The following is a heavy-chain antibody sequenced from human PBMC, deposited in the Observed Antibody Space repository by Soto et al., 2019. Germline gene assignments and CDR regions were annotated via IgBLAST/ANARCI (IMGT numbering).Heavy chain of an antibody. CDR1: GYTFSSYG. J-gene: IGHJ6*02. Sequence: QIQLVQSATEVKKPGASVKVSCKTSGYTFSSYGVSWVRQAPGQGLEWMGWISAYNDNTNYAQKFQGRVTLTTDTSKRTASMELRSLRSDDTAIYYCAREGYYYGSGTYAPPRYYGMDVWGQGTTVIVSS. V-gene: IGHV1-18*01. CDR2: ISAYNDNT. D-gene: IGHD3-10*01. CDR3: AREGYYYGSGTYAPPRYYGMDV.